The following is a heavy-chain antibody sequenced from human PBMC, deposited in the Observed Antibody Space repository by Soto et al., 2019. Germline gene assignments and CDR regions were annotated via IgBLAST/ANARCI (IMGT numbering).Heavy chain of an antibody. CDR3: ARAPGIAVVYGMDV. Sequence: GGSLRLSCAASGFTFSNYWMHWVRQAPGKGLVWVSRINSDGSSTSYADSVKGRFTISRDNAKNTLFLQMNSLRAEDTAVYYCARAPGIAVVYGMDVSGQRTTVTVSS. CDR2: INSDGSST. V-gene: IGHV3-74*01. CDR1: GFTFSNYW. D-gene: IGHD6-19*01. J-gene: IGHJ6*02.